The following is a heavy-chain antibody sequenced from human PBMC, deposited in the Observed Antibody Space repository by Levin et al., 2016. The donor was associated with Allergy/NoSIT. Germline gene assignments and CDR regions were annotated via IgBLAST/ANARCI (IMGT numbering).Heavy chain of an antibody. CDR3: ARGAVIDY. V-gene: IGHV3-23*01. CDR1: GFTFSSYA. J-gene: IGHJ4*02. D-gene: IGHD3-3*01. Sequence: ETLSLTCAASGFTFSSYAMSWVRQAPGKGLEWVSAISGSGGSTYYADSVKGRFTISRDNSKNTLYLQMNSLRAEDTAVYYCARGAVIDYWGQGTLVTVSS. CDR2: ISGSGGST.